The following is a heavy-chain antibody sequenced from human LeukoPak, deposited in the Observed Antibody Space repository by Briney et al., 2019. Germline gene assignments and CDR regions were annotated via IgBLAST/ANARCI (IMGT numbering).Heavy chain of an antibody. J-gene: IGHJ4*02. Sequence: SETLSLTCAVYGGSFSGYYWSWIRQPPGKGLEWIGEINHSVSTNYNPSLKSRVTISVDTSKNQFSLKLSSVTAADTAVYYCARGFYDILTGPDGGYFDYWGQGTLVTVSS. CDR3: ARGFYDILTGPDGGYFDY. CDR1: GGSFSGYY. CDR2: INHSVST. V-gene: IGHV4-34*01. D-gene: IGHD3-9*01.